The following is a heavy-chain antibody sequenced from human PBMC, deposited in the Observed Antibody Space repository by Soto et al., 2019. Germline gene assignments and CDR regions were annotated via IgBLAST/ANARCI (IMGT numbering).Heavy chain of an antibody. Sequence: QVQLQESGPGLVKPSETLSLTCTVSGGSISSYYWSWIRQPPGKGLEWIGYIYYSGSTNYNPSLKGRVTISVDTSKNQFSLKLSSVTAADTAVYYCARGRRTGTTQYYYGMDVWGQGTTVTVSS. CDR1: GGSISSYY. CDR2: IYYSGST. V-gene: IGHV4-59*01. J-gene: IGHJ6*02. CDR3: ARGRRTGTTQYYYGMDV. D-gene: IGHD1-7*01.